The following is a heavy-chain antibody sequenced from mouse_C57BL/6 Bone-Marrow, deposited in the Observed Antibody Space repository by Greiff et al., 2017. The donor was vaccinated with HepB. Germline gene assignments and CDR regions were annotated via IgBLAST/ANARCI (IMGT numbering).Heavy chain of an antibody. Sequence: EVKLMESGPGLVKPSQSLSLTCSVTGYSITSGYYWNWIRQFPGNKLEWMGYISYDGSNNYNPSLKNRISITRDTSSNQFFLKLNSVTTEDTATYYCAKSPYYYGSSPWYFDVWGTGTTVTVSS. CDR2: ISYDGSN. CDR3: AKSPYYYGSSPWYFDV. V-gene: IGHV3-6*01. CDR1: GYSITSGYY. D-gene: IGHD1-1*01. J-gene: IGHJ1*03.